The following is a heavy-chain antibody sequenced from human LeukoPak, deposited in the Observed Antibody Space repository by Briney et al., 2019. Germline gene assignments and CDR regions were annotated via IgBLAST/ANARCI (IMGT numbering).Heavy chain of an antibody. D-gene: IGHD2-2*01. CDR2: INPNSGDT. V-gene: IGHV1-2*02. Sequence: ASVTVSCKASGYTSTDYYLHWVRQAPGQGFEWMGWINPNSGDTNYAQKFQGRVTMTRDTSISTAHMEMSRLRSDDTAVYYCARANFLYCSSTTCLFDYWGQGTLVTVSS. CDR1: GYTSTDYY. CDR3: ARANFLYCSSTTCLFDY. J-gene: IGHJ4*02.